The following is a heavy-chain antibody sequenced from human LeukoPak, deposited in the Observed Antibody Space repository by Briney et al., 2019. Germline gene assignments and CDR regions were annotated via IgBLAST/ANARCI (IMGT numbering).Heavy chain of an antibody. CDR1: GGSISSYY. Sequence: PSETLSLTCTVSGGSISSYYWSWIRQPARKGLEWIGRIYSTGSTNYSPSLKSRVTMTVDKSKNQFSLNLSSVTAADTAVYYCARGIADPYSFDSWGEGTLVTVSS. V-gene: IGHV4-4*07. D-gene: IGHD6-13*01. CDR2: IYSTGST. CDR3: ARGIADPYSFDS. J-gene: IGHJ4*02.